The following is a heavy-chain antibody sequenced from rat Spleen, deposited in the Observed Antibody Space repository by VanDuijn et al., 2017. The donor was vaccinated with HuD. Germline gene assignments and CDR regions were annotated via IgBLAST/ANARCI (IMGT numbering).Heavy chain of an antibody. D-gene: IGHD1-12*02. Sequence: EVQLVESGGGLVQPGRSLKLSCAASGFTFSSFPMAWVRQAPGKGLEWVASITNTGGSIYYPDSVKGRFTISRDYAQNTLYLQMNSLRSEDTATYYCARHGYDGSYYYWDYWGQGVMVTVSS. J-gene: IGHJ2*01. V-gene: IGHV5-46*01. CDR3: ARHGYDGSYYYWDY. CDR1: GFTFSSFP. CDR2: ITNTGGSI.